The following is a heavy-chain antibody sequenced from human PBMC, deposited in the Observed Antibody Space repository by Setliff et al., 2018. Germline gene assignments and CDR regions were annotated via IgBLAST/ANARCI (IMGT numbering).Heavy chain of an antibody. V-gene: IGHV3-21*01. J-gene: IGHJ4*02. CDR1: FTGYY. CDR2: ITSGSSNI. D-gene: IGHD3-16*01. CDR3: ARGGSPYYFDY. Sequence: FTGYYWTWIRQVPGKGLEWVASITSGSSNIWYADSVKGRFTISRDNAKNSLYMQMNSLRAEDTAVYYCARGGSPYYFDYWGQGTLVTVSS.